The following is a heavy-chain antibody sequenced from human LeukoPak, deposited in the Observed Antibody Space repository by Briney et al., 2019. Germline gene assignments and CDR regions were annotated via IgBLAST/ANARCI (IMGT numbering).Heavy chain of an antibody. Sequence: SVKVSFKASGGTFSSHAIAWVRQAPGQGPEWMGGIIPISGTANYAQKFQGRVTVTTDESTSTAYMELSSLTSDDTAVYYCARGLQYQLLKALGYYYMDVWGEGTTVTVSS. CDR2: IIPISGTA. V-gene: IGHV1-69*05. D-gene: IGHD2-2*01. CDR3: ARGLQYQLLKALGYYYMDV. CDR1: GGTFSSHA. J-gene: IGHJ6*03.